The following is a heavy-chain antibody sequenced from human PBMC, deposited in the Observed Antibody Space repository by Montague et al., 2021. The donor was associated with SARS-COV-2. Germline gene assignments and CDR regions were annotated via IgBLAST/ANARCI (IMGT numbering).Heavy chain of an antibody. V-gene: IGHV4-59*08. Sequence: SETLSLTCSVSGGSMSSTYWSWVRQPPGRGLEWIGCIYYSGSAFYNPSLKSRVTISVDTSKNQFSLNLSLVTAADTAVYYCARLTVNYGYFWGYYHCMDVWGQGTTVTVSS. CDR3: ARLTVNYGYFWGYYHCMDV. J-gene: IGHJ6*02. CDR1: GGSMSSTY. CDR2: IYYSGSA. D-gene: IGHD4-17*01.